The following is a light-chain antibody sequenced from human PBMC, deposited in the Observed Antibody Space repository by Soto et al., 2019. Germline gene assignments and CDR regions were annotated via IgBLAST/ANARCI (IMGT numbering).Light chain of an antibody. CDR2: DAS. J-gene: IGKJ3*01. CDR1: QRISTN. CDR3: QQSHNRPS. V-gene: IGKV3D-15*01. Sequence: IVMTQSPDTLSVSPGEGATLSCRASQRISTNLAWYQQRPGQAPRLLIYDASTRATGIPARFSCSGSGTEFTLTISSLQSEDSAVYYCQQSHNRPSFGPGTKVEIK.